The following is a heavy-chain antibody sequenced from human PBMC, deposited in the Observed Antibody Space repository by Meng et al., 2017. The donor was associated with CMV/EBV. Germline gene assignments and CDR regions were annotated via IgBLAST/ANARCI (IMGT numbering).Heavy chain of an antibody. Sequence: ASVKVSCKASGYTFTSYDINWVRQATGQGLEWMGWMNPNSGNTGYAQKFQGRVTMTRNTSISTAYMELSSLRSDDTAVYYCARDTTIFGVVPRPWGYWGQGTLVTVSS. D-gene: IGHD3-3*01. CDR1: GYTFTSYD. J-gene: IGHJ4*02. V-gene: IGHV1-8*01. CDR2: MNPNSGNT. CDR3: ARDTTIFGVVPRPWGY.